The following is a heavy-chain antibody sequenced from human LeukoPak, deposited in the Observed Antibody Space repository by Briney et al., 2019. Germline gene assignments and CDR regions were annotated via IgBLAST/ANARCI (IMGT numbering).Heavy chain of an antibody. Sequence: SVKVSCKASGGTFSSYAISWVRQAPGQGLEWIGGIIPIFGTANYAQKFQGRVTITTDESTSTAYMELSSLRSEDTAVYYCARSKIVVVTYLDAFDIWGQGTMVTVSS. D-gene: IGHD3-22*01. CDR3: ARSKIVVVTYLDAFDI. J-gene: IGHJ3*02. CDR2: IIPIFGTA. V-gene: IGHV1-69*05. CDR1: GGTFSSYA.